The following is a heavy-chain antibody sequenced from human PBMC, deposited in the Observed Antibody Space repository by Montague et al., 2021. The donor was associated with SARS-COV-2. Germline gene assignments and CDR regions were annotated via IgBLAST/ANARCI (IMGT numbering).Heavy chain of an antibody. CDR1: GFTFDGYA. J-gene: IGHJ6*02. Sequence: SLRLSCAASGFTFDGYAMHWVRQAPGKGLEWVSGISWNSGSIGYADSVXGRFTISRDNAKNSLYLQMNSLRAEDTALYYCATGAAAAFDYYGMDVWGQGTTVTVSS. D-gene: IGHD6-13*01. CDR3: ATGAAAAFDYYGMDV. V-gene: IGHV3-9*01. CDR2: ISWNSGSI.